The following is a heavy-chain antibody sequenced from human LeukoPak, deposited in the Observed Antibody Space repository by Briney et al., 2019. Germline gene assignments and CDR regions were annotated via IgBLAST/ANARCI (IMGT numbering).Heavy chain of an antibody. CDR2: IIPIFGIA. Sequence: SVPVSCKASGGTFRRYAIGWVGPAPGQGLEWMGRIIPIFGIANYAQKFQGRATITADKSTSTAYMELSSLRSEDTAVYYCARAQYCSGGSCYYDYWGQGTLVTVSS. D-gene: IGHD2-15*01. CDR1: GGTFRRYA. J-gene: IGHJ4*02. V-gene: IGHV1-69*04. CDR3: ARAQYCSGGSCYYDY.